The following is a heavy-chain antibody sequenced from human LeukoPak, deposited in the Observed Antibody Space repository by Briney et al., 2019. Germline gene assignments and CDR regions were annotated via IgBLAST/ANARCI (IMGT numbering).Heavy chain of an antibody. CDR3: FTESEDGIRDCSGGSCYLRRVAVNYFDY. D-gene: IGHD2-15*01. Sequence: GGSLRLSWAAAGFTFSNAWRGWGCQAPGKGLEWDRRIKSKTDGGTTEYAAPVKGRFTISRDDSKNTLYLQMNSMKTEDTAVYFFFTESEDGIRDCSGGSCYLRRVAVNYFDYWGQGTLVTVSS. V-gene: IGHV3-15*01. CDR1: GFTFSNAW. J-gene: IGHJ4*02. CDR2: IKSKTDGGTT.